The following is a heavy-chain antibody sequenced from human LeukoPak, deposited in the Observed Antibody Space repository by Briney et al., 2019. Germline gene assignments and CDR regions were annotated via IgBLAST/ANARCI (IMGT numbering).Heavy chain of an antibody. CDR1: GGSISSGSYY. V-gene: IGHV4-61*02. D-gene: IGHD6-13*01. J-gene: IGHJ2*01. Sequence: KSSETLSLTCTVSGGSISSGSYYWSWIRQPAGKGLEWIGRIYTSGSTNYNPSLKCRVTISVDTSKNQFSLKLSSVTAADTAVYYCARVAASSSWNWYFDLWGRGTLVTVSS. CDR2: IYTSGST. CDR3: ARVAASSSWNWYFDL.